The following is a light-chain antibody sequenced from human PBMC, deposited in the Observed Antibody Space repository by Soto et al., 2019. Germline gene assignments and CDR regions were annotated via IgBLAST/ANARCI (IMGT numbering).Light chain of an antibody. CDR3: QQSYSTPIT. CDR1: QSISSY. CDR2: AAS. Sequence: DIQMTQSPSSLSASVGDRVTITCRASQSISSYLNWYQQKPGKAPKLLIYAASSLQSGFPSRFSGSRSGTDFTLTISSLQPEDFATYYCQQSYSTPITFGQGTRLEIK. J-gene: IGKJ5*01. V-gene: IGKV1-39*01.